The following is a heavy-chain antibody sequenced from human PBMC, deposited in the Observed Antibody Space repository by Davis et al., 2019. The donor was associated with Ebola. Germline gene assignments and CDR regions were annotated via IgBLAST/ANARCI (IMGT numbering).Heavy chain of an antibody. CDR2: IDPSDSYT. Sequence: GESLKISCKGSGYSFTSYWISWVRQMPGKGLEWMGRIDPSDSYTNYSPSFQGHVTISADKSISTAYLQWSSLKASDTAMYYCARDWSDVVAVAATSDYWGQGTLVTVSS. CDR3: ARDWSDVVAVAATSDY. D-gene: IGHD2-15*01. CDR1: GYSFTSYW. V-gene: IGHV5-10-1*01. J-gene: IGHJ4*02.